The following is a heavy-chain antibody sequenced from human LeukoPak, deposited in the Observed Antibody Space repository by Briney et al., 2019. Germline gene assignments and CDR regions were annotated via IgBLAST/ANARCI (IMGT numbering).Heavy chain of an antibody. CDR1: GFTFCSCG. CDR2: IHYDGSDK. V-gene: IGHV3-30*02. CDR3: PKMLPPSAEAATGG. D-gene: IGHD2-15*01. Sequence: PGGSLRLSCAASGFTFCSCGMHWVRQAPGKGLEWVAFIHYDGSDKYYADSVKGRFIISRDNSKNTLYLKMNSLRTEDTAIYCCPKMLPPSAEAATGGWGQGTLVTVSS. J-gene: IGHJ4*02.